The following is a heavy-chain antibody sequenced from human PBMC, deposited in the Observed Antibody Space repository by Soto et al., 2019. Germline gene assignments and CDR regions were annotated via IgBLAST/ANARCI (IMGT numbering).Heavy chain of an antibody. D-gene: IGHD3-9*01. Sequence: ASLQVSCKASGYTFTSYYRRWIREAPGQGLELMGIINPSGGSTSYAQKFQGRVTMTRDTSTITVYMELSSLRSADTAVYYCASFDRTAALGYDAFLIWGQGTMVNV. V-gene: IGHV1-46*01. J-gene: IGHJ3*02. CDR1: GYTFTSYY. CDR2: INPSGGST. CDR3: ASFDRTAALGYDAFLI.